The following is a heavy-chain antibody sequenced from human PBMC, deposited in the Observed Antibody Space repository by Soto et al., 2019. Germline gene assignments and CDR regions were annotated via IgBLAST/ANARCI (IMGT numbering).Heavy chain of an antibody. CDR1: GGSISSSSYY. CDR3: ARTAKRSAPSFDY. Sequence: SETLSLTCTVAGGSISSSSYYWGWIRQPPGKGLEWIGSIYYSGSTYYNPSLKSRVTISVDTSKNQFSLKLSSVTAADTAVYYCARTAKRSAPSFDYWGQETLVTISS. D-gene: IGHD6-25*01. J-gene: IGHJ4*02. V-gene: IGHV4-39*07. CDR2: IYYSGST.